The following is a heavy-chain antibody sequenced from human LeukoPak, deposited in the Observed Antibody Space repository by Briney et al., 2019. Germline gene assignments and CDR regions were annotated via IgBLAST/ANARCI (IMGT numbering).Heavy chain of an antibody. CDR1: GFTFSSYS. V-gene: IGHV3-21*01. CDR3: ARDSPITGSFYYYMHV. D-gene: IGHD1-20*01. Sequence: GGSLRLSCAASGFTFSSYSMNWVRQAPGKGLEWVSSISSSSSYIYYADSVKGRFTISRDNAKNSLYLQMNSLRAEDTAVYYCARDSPITGSFYYYMHVWGKGTTVTVSS. J-gene: IGHJ6*03. CDR2: ISSSSSYI.